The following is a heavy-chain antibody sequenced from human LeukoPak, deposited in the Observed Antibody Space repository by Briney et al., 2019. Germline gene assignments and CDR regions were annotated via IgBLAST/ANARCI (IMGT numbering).Heavy chain of an antibody. CDR2: IYHSGST. J-gene: IGHJ4*02. CDR1: GDSISSGYY. CDR3: ARGQMLTVTSDY. V-gene: IGHV4-38-2*01. D-gene: IGHD4-11*01. Sequence: SETLSLTCAVSGDSISSGYYWGWIRQPPGKGLEWIGSIYHSGSTYYNPSLKSRVTISVDTSKNQFSLKLSSVTAADTAVYYCARGQMLTVTSDYWGQGTLVTVSS.